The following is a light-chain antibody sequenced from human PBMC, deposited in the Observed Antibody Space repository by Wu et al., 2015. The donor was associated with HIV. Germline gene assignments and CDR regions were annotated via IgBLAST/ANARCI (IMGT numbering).Light chain of an antibody. J-gene: IGKJ1*01. CDR3: QQYGCSPWT. V-gene: IGKV3-11*01. CDR2: DAS. Sequence: EIVLTQSPATLSLSPGERATLSCRASQSVSSYLAWYQQKPGQAPRLLIYDASNRATGIPARFSGSGSGTDFTLTISSLEPEDFAVYYCQQYGCSPWTFGQGTEVEIK. CDR1: QSVSSY.